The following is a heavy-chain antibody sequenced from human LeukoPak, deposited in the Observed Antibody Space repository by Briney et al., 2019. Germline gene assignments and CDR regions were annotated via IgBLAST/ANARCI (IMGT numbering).Heavy chain of an antibody. CDR3: ARATEIDAFDI. D-gene: IGHD1-1*01. J-gene: IGHJ3*02. CDR1: GYTFTSYY. Sequence: ASVKVSCKASGYTFTSYYMHWMRQAPGQGLEWMGIINPSGGSTSYAQKFQGRVTMTRDTSTSTVYMELSSLRSEDTAVYYCARATEIDAFDIWGQGTMVTVSS. V-gene: IGHV1-46*01. CDR2: INPSGGST.